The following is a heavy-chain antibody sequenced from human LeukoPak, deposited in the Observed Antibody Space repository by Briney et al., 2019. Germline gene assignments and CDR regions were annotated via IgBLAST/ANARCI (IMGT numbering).Heavy chain of an antibody. CDR3: AKTYYYGSGSYSNYYYGMDV. CDR1: GFTFSSYG. J-gene: IGHJ6*04. D-gene: IGHD3-10*01. V-gene: IGHV3-30*18. CDR2: ISYDGSNK. Sequence: QPERSLRLSCAASGFTFSSYGMHWVRQAPGKGLEWVAVISYDGSNKYYADSVKGRFTISRDNSKNTLYLQMNSLRAEDTAVYYCAKTYYYGSGSYSNYYYGMDVWGKGTTVTVSS.